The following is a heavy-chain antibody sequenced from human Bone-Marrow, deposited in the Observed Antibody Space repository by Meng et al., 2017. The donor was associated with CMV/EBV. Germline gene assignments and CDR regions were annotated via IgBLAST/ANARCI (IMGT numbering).Heavy chain of an antibody. CDR2: ISSSSSYI. V-gene: IGHV3-21*01. D-gene: IGHD2-8*01. CDR1: GFTFSSYS. J-gene: IGHJ3*02. Sequence: GGSLRLSCAASGFTFSSYSMNWVRQAPGKGLEWVSSISSSSSYIYYADSVKGRFTISRDNAKNSLYLQMNSLRAEDTAVYYCARDRVSGGDVFDIWGQGTMVTVSS. CDR3: ARDRVSGGDVFDI.